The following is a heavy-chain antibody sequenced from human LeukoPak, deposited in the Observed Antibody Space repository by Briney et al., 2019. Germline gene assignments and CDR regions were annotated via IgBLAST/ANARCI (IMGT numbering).Heavy chain of an antibody. V-gene: IGHV4-30-2*01. D-gene: IGHD3-10*01. CDR2: IYQSGTT. Sequence: SETLSLTWAVSGGSISIGGYSWSWIRQPPGKGLEWIGHIYQSGTTDYNPSLKSRVSMSVDRPKNQFSLKLTSVTAADTAVYFCARVRGELPDAFDIWGQGTMVTVSP. J-gene: IGHJ3*02. CDR3: ARVRGELPDAFDI. CDR1: GGSISIGGYS.